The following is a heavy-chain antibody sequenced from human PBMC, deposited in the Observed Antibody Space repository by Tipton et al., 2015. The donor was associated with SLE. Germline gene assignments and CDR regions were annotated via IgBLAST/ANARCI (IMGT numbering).Heavy chain of an antibody. CDR2: IYYSGST. CDR1: GGSISSYY. V-gene: IGHV4-59*08. J-gene: IGHJ4*02. CDR3: ARTRDDSSGYFDY. D-gene: IGHD3-22*01. Sequence: TLSLTCTVSGGSISSYYWSWIRQPPGKGLEWIGYIYYSGSTNYNPSLKSRVTISVDTSKNQFSLKLSSVTAADTAVYYCARTRDDSSGYFDYWGQGTLVTVSS.